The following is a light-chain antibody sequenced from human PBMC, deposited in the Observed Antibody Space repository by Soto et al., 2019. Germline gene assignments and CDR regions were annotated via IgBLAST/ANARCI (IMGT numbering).Light chain of an antibody. CDR2: GAS. J-gene: IGKJ1*01. Sequence: EIVLTQSPGTLSLLPGERATLSCRSSQSVGSNYLAWYQQKPGRAPRLLIYGASSRATGIPDRFTGSGSGTDFTLTISRLEPEDSAVYYCHQYSTSPPWTFAQGTKVEIK. V-gene: IGKV3-20*01. CDR3: HQYSTSPPWT. CDR1: QSVGSNY.